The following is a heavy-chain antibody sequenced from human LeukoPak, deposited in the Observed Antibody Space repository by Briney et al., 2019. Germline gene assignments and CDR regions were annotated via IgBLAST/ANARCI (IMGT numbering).Heavy chain of an antibody. CDR1: GFTFSSYA. J-gene: IGHJ4*02. V-gene: IGHV3-30-3*01. D-gene: IGHD3-16*01. CDR3: ARGPHWATFDY. CDR2: ISYDGSNK. Sequence: GGSLRLSCAASGFTFSSYAMHWVRQAPGKGLEWVAVISYDGSNKHYADSVKGRFTISRDNSKNTLYLQMNSLRAEDTAVYYCARGPHWATFDYWGQGTLVTVSS.